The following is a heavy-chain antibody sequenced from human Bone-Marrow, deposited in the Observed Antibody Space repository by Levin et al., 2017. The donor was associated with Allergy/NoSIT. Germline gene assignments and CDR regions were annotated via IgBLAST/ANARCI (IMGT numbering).Heavy chain of an antibody. J-gene: IGHJ4*02. CDR1: GDTFSSFG. V-gene: IGHV1-69*04. D-gene: IGHD1-26*01. Sequence: SVKVSCKASGDTFSSFGISWVRQAPGQGLEWMGKVIPLLDTTDYAQKFQGRVTITADKSTSTAYMELNNLRSEDAAVYYCARGIVHTHFDFWGQGTLVTVSS. CDR2: VIPLLDTT. CDR3: ARGIVHTHFDF.